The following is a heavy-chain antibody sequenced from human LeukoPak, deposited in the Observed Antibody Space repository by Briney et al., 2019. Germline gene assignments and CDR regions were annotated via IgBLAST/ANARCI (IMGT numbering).Heavy chain of an antibody. Sequence: ASVKVSCKASGGTFSTYAISWVRQAPGQGLEWMGRIIPILDIANYAQKFQGRVTIIADKSTSTAYMELSSLRSEDTAVYYCARGFDYYDSSGYHPPDVWGQGTMVTVSS. CDR3: ARGFDYYDSSGYHPPDV. CDR1: GGTFSTYA. D-gene: IGHD3-22*01. CDR2: IIPILDIA. J-gene: IGHJ3*01. V-gene: IGHV1-69*04.